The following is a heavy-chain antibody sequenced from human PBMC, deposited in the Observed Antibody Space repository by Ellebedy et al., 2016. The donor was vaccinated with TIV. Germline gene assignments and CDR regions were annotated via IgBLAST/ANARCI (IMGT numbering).Heavy chain of an antibody. Sequence: GGSLRLSXAASGFTFSSYAMSWVRQAPGKGLEWVSAIRGSGVSTYYADSVKGRFTISRDNSKNTLYLQMNSLRAEDTAVYYCAKDPGYCSSTSCHRYFQHWGQGTLVTVPS. CDR2: IRGSGVST. D-gene: IGHD2-2*02. J-gene: IGHJ1*01. V-gene: IGHV3-23*01. CDR1: GFTFSSYA. CDR3: AKDPGYCSSTSCHRYFQH.